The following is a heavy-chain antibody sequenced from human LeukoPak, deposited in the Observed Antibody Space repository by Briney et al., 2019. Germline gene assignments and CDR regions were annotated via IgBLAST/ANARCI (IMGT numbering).Heavy chain of an antibody. J-gene: IGHJ5*02. Sequence: PSETLSLTCTVSGGSISSYYWSWIRQPPGKGLEWIGYIYYSGSTNYNPSLKCRVTISVDTSKNQFSLKLSSVTAADTAVYYCARDRRGYYDSSGYGYWFDPWGQGTLVTVSS. D-gene: IGHD3-22*01. CDR3: ARDRRGYYDSSGYGYWFDP. CDR1: GGSISSYY. CDR2: IYYSGST. V-gene: IGHV4-59*01.